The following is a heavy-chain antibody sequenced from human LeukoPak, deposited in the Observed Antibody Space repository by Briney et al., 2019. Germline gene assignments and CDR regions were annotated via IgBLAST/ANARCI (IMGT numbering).Heavy chain of an antibody. CDR3: ARVGTIFGVVVYFDY. J-gene: IGHJ4*02. V-gene: IGHV4-61*01. CDR2: IYYSGST. D-gene: IGHD3-3*01. CDR1: GGSVSSGSYY. Sequence: SETLSLTCTVSGGSVSSGSYYWSWTRQPPGKGLEWIGYIYYSGSTNYNPSLKSRVTISVDTSKNQFSLKLSSVTAADTAVYYCARVGTIFGVVVYFDYWGQGTLVTVSS.